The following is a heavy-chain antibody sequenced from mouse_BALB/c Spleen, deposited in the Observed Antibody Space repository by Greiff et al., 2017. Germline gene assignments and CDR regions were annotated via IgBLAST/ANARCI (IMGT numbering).Heavy chain of an antibody. V-gene: IGHV1-69*02. D-gene: IGHD1-1*01. CDR3: ARREYYYGSSYWYFDV. Sequence: QVQLQQPGAELVKPGASVKLSCKASGYTFTSYWMHWVKQRPGQGLEWIGEIDPSDSYTNYNQKFKGKATLTVDESSSTAYMQLSSLTSEDSAVYYCARREYYYGSSYWYFDVWGAGTTVTVAS. CDR2: IDPSDSYT. CDR1: GYTFTSYW. J-gene: IGHJ1*01.